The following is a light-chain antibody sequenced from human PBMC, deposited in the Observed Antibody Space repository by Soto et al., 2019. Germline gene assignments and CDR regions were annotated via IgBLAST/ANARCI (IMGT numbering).Light chain of an antibody. V-gene: IGLV2-23*01. J-gene: IGLJ3*02. CDR3: CTYAGGTTWV. CDR1: SSDVGSYNL. CDR2: EGG. Sequence: QSALTQPASVSGSPGQSITISCTGTSSDVGSYNLVSWYQQNPGKAPKLMIYEGGKRPSGVSDRFSGSKSGNTASLTISGLQAEDEADYYCCTYAGGTTWVFGGGTKLTVL.